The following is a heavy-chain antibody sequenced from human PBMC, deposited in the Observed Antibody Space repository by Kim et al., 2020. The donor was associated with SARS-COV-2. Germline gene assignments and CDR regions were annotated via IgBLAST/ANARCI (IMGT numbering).Heavy chain of an antibody. Sequence: GGSLRLSCAASGFTFDDYAMHWVRQAPGKGLEWVSLISWDGGSTYYADSVKVRFTISRDNSKNSLYLQMNSLRAEDTALDYCAKGAEYSSSWGFDYWGQGTLVTVSS. D-gene: IGHD6-13*01. CDR3: AKGAEYSSSWGFDY. CDR1: GFTFDDYA. J-gene: IGHJ4*02. V-gene: IGHV3-43D*03. CDR2: ISWDGGST.